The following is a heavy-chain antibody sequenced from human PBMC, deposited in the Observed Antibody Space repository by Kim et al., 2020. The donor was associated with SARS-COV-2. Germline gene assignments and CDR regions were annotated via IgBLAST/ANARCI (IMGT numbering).Heavy chain of an antibody. Sequence: YYNASLKSRISISIDAAKNQFSLNLSSVTAADTAVYFCARVRVVPDAFDIWGQGTMVTVSS. J-gene: IGHJ3*02. D-gene: IGHD3-10*02. CDR3: ARVRVVPDAFDI. V-gene: IGHV4-31*02.